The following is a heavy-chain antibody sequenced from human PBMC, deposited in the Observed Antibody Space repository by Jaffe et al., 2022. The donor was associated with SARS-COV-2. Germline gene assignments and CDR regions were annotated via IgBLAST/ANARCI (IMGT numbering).Heavy chain of an antibody. CDR3: ARPRHCSSTSCYYFDY. V-gene: IGHV4-39*01. CDR2: IYYSGRT. J-gene: IGHJ4*02. Sequence: QLQLQESGPGLVKPSETLSLTCTVSGGSISSSVYYWGWIRQPPGKGLEWIGTIYYSGRTYFNPSLTSRLTISVDPSKNQFSLKLSSVTAADTAVYYCARPRHCSSTSCYYFDYWGQGTLVTVSS. D-gene: IGHD2-2*01. CDR1: GGSISSSVYY.